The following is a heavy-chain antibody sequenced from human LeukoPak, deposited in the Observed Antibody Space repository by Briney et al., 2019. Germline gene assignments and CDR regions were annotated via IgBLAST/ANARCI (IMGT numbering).Heavy chain of an antibody. CDR3: VKDSIERNGVYDAFDV. Sequence: GGSLRLSCTASGFTFGDYTMSWVRQVPGKGPEWVSHIGGGGVDREYEESVKGRFTVSRDNSRNSLYLQMNSLRGEDTAIYYCVKDSIERNGVYDAFDVWGQGTKVTVAS. CDR2: IGGGGVDR. J-gene: IGHJ3*01. V-gene: IGHV3-23*01. D-gene: IGHD2-8*01. CDR1: GFTFGDYT.